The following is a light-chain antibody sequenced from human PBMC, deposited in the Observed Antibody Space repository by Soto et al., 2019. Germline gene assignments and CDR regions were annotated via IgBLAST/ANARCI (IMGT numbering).Light chain of an antibody. CDR1: SSDVGVYDY. CDR2: DVS. V-gene: IGLV2-11*01. CDR3: CSYAGSYTYV. Sequence: QSALTQPRAVSWSPGQSVTISCTGTSSDVGVYDYVSWYQQHPGKAPRVLIFDVSERPSGVPDRFSGSKSGDTASLTISALQAEDEADYYCCSYAGSYTYVFGSGTKVTVL. J-gene: IGLJ1*01.